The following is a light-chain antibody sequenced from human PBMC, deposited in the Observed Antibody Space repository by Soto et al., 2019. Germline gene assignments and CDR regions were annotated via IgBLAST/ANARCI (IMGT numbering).Light chain of an antibody. CDR3: HQYGSSPPYT. V-gene: IGKV3-20*01. J-gene: IGKJ2*01. CDR1: QSINNNY. CDR2: GSS. Sequence: EVVLTQSPGILSLSPGERATLSCRGSQSINNNYLAWYQQRPGQAPRLLIYGSSDRATGIPDRFSGSGSGTDFTLTISRLEPEDFAVYYCHQYGSSPPYTFGQGTKLEI.